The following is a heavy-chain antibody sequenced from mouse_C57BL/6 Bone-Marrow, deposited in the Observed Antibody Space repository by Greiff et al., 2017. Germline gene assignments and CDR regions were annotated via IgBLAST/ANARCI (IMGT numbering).Heavy chain of an antibody. CDR3: ARHGYYGSSYWSFDV. D-gene: IGHD1-1*01. J-gene: IGHJ1*03. CDR1: GFTFSSYG. V-gene: IGHV5-6*01. Sequence: EVQVVESGGDLVKPGGSLKLSCAASGFTFSSYGMSWVRQTPDKRLEWVATISSGGSYTYYPASVQGRFTISRDNAKNTLYLQMSSLKSEDTAMYYCARHGYYGSSYWSFDVWGTGTPVPVSS. CDR2: ISSGGSYT.